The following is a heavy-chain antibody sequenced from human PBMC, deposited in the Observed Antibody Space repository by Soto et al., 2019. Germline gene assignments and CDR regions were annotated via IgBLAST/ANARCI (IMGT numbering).Heavy chain of an antibody. CDR3: AAPYGSGSYYTGFDY. Sequence: QVQLVQSGAEVKKPGSSVKVSCKASGGTFSSYAISWVRQAPGQGLEWMGGIITIVGTANYAQKFQGRVTITADESTSTAYMELSSLRSEDTAVYCCAAPYGSGSYYTGFDYWGQGTLVTVSS. V-gene: IGHV1-69*12. J-gene: IGHJ4*02. D-gene: IGHD3-10*01. CDR1: GGTFSSYA. CDR2: IITIVGTA.